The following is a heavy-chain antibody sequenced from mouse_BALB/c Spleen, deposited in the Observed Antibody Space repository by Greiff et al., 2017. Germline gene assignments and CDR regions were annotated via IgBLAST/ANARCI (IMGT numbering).Heavy chain of an antibody. J-gene: IGHJ3*01. CDR3: ARDVGWLRRGTFAY. CDR2: SRNKANDYTT. CDR1: GFTFSDFY. D-gene: IGHD2-2*01. Sequence: EVNVVESGGGLVQPGGSLRLSCATSGFTFSDFYMEWVRQPPGKRLEWIAASRNKANDYTTEYSASVKGRFIVSRDTSQSILYLQMNALRAEDTAIYYCARDVGWLRRGTFAYGGQGTLVTVSA. V-gene: IGHV7-1*02.